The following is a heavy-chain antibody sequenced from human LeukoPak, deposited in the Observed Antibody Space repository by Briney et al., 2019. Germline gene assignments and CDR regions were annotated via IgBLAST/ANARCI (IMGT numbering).Heavy chain of an antibody. D-gene: IGHD4-23*01. CDR3: ARDWDYGGNSFDP. Sequence: GASVKVSYKASGGTFISYAISWVRQAPGQGLEWMGGIIPIFGTANYAQKFQGRVTITADESTSTAYMELSSLRSEDTAVYYCARDWDYGGNSFDPWGQGTLVTVSS. CDR2: IIPIFGTA. V-gene: IGHV1-69*13. CDR1: GGTFISYA. J-gene: IGHJ5*02.